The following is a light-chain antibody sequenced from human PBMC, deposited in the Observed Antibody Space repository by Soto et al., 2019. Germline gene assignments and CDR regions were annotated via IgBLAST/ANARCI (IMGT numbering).Light chain of an antibody. CDR1: QSITNY. CDR3: LQSYNATRT. Sequence: DIQMTQSPSSLSASVGDRVTITCRASQSITNYLSWYQQKPGKAPKLLIYDSSTLRSGVPSRFSGSGSGTDFTLTISSLEPEDFATYYCLQSYNATRTFGQGTKLEIE. CDR2: DSS. V-gene: IGKV1-39*01. J-gene: IGKJ2*01.